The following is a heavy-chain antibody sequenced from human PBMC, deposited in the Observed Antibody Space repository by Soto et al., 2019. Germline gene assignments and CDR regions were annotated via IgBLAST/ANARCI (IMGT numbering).Heavy chain of an antibody. V-gene: IGHV4-34*01. CDR2: INHSGST. Sequence: SETLSLTCAVYGGSFSGYYWSWIRQPPGKGLEWIGEINHSGSTNYNPSLKSRVTISVDTSKNQFSLKLSSVTAADTAVYYCARLNDFWSGYYNSVFDYWGQGTLVTVS. CDR1: GGSFSGYY. CDR3: ARLNDFWSGYYNSVFDY. J-gene: IGHJ4*02. D-gene: IGHD3-3*01.